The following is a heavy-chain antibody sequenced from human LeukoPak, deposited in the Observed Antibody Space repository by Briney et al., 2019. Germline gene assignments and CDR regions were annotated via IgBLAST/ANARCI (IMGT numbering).Heavy chain of an antibody. Sequence: GRSLRLSCAASGFTFSSYAMHWVRQAPGKGLEWVAVISYDGSNKYYADSVKGRFTISRDNSKNTLYLQMNSLRAEDTAVYYCARDIGPMGAVYYFDYWGQGTLVTVSS. V-gene: IGHV3-30-3*01. CDR3: ARDIGPMGAVYYFDY. CDR2: ISYDGSNK. CDR1: GFTFSSYA. J-gene: IGHJ4*02. D-gene: IGHD3-10*01.